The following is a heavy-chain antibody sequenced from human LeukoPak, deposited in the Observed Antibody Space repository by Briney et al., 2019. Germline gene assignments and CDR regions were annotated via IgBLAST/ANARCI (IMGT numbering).Heavy chain of an antibody. D-gene: IGHD4-17*01. CDR3: ARVGTTVTKFYYYYMDV. Sequence: SETLSLTCTVSGGSISSYYWSWIRQPPGKGLEWIGYIYYSGSTNYNPSLKSRVTISVDTSKNQFSLKLSSVTAADTAVYYCARVGTTVTKFYYYYMDVWGKGTTVTVSS. CDR1: GGSISSYY. CDR2: IYYSGST. J-gene: IGHJ6*03. V-gene: IGHV4-59*01.